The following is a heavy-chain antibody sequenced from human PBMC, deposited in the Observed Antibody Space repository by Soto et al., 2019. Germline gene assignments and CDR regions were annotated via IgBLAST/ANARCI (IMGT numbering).Heavy chain of an antibody. CDR3: ARREIQGPIDY. D-gene: IGHD1-26*01. CDR1: GYSISSSNW. CDR2: IYYSGTT. V-gene: IGHV4-28*01. J-gene: IGHJ4*02. Sequence: QVQLQESGPGLVKPSDTLSLTCAVSGYSISSSNWWGWIRQPPGKGLEWIGYIYYSGTTYYNPSLKSRVNLSVDTSKNQLSLKLTSVTAVDTAVYYCARREIQGPIDYWGQGTLVTVS.